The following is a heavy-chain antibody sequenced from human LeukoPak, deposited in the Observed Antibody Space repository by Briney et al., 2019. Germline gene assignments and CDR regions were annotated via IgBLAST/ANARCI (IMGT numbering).Heavy chain of an antibody. D-gene: IGHD1/OR15-1a*01. J-gene: IGHJ4*02. V-gene: IGHV3-7*01. Sequence: GGSLRLSCAVSGFTFSRYWMNWVRQAPGNGLEWVANIKEDGSEKNYVDSVKGRFTTSRDNALNSVFLQMDSLRVEDTALYFCARGLIGTGGIDFWGKGTLVTVSS. CDR3: ARGLIGTGGIDF. CDR2: IKEDGSEK. CDR1: GFTFSRYW.